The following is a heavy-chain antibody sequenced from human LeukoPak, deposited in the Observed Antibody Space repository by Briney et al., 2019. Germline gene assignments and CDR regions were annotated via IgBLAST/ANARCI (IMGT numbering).Heavy chain of an antibody. J-gene: IGHJ3*02. V-gene: IGHV3-23*01. CDR2: ISGSGGST. CDR1: GFTFSSYA. D-gene: IGHD2-15*01. CDR3: ARRHVVRLASDI. Sequence: PGGSLRLSCAASGFTFSSYAMSWVRQAPGKGLEWVSAISGSGGSTYYADSVKGRFTISRDNSKNTLYLQMNSLRAEDTAVYYCARRHVVRLASDIWGQGTMVTVSS.